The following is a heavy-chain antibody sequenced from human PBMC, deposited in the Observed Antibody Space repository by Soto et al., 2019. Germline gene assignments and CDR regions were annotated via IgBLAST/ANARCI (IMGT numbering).Heavy chain of an antibody. CDR2: IPTRGGAT. CDR1: GFTFPSYV. V-gene: IGHV3-23*01. CDR3: ARGRRDGKSWAANDY. J-gene: IGHJ4*02. Sequence: EVQLLESGGGLVQPGGSLRLSCAASGFTFPSYVMTWVRQAPGKGLEWVSSIPTRGGATYYADSVKGRVTISRDNSKNKVYLQMNSLRAEDTAVNYWARGRRDGKSWAANDYWGQGALVTVSS. D-gene: IGHD6-13*01.